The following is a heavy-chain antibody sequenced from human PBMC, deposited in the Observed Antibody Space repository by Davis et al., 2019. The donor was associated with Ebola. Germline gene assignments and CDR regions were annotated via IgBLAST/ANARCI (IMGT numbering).Heavy chain of an antibody. Sequence: GESLKISCAASGFTFSTYAMSWVRQAPGKGLEWVSSLSTGGGSTFYADSVRGRFTISRDNSNDRVYLQMNSLTAEDTAVYYCAKGYGDYYYYYGMDVWDQGTTVTVSS. CDR2: LSTGGGST. V-gene: IGHV3-23*01. J-gene: IGHJ6*02. CDR3: AKGYGDYYYYYGMDV. D-gene: IGHD4-17*01. CDR1: GFTFSTYA.